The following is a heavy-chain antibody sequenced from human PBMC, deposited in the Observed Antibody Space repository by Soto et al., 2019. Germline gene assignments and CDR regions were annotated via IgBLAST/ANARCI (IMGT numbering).Heavy chain of an antibody. J-gene: IGHJ2*01. Sequence: QVQLVESGGGVVQPGRSLRLSCAASGFTFNNYAMHWVRQAPGKGLEWVALISYDGSNKYYADSVKRRFSISRDNSKNGLYLQMNSLRAEDTAVYYCARDPLWGTAMVLWYFDLWGRGTLVTVSS. D-gene: IGHD5-18*01. CDR3: ARDPLWGTAMVLWYFDL. CDR2: ISYDGSNK. V-gene: IGHV3-30-3*01. CDR1: GFTFNNYA.